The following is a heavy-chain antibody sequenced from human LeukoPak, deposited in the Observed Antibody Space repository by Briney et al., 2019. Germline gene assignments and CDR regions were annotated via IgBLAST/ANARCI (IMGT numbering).Heavy chain of an antibody. J-gene: IGHJ5*02. CDR2: IYYSGST. Sequence: SETLSLTCSVSGDFISRYYWSWIRQPPGKGLEWIGYIYYSGSTNYNPSLKSRVTVSLDASKTQFSLKLSSVTAADTAVYYCARVDYDSGGPYMRFDPWGQGSLVTVSS. CDR1: GDFISRYY. D-gene: IGHD3-22*01. CDR3: ARVDYDSGGPYMRFDP. V-gene: IGHV4-59*13.